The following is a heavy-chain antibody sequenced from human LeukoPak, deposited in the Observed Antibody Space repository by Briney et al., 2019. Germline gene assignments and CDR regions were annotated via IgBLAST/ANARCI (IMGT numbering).Heavy chain of an antibody. CDR3: AKGLAVAGSDAFDI. V-gene: IGHV3-23*01. J-gene: IGHJ3*02. Sequence: GGSLRLSCAASGFTSSNFAMNWGRQAPGKGLRWVSAFCGSGDSTYYATTSKCRFTSTSDHSKRTLYLQMNSLRADDTAVYYCAKGLAVAGSDAFDIWGQGTMVTVSS. D-gene: IGHD6-19*01. CDR1: GFTSSNFA. CDR2: FCGSGDST.